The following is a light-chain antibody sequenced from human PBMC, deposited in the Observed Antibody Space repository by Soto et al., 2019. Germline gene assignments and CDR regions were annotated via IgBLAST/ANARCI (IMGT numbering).Light chain of an antibody. J-gene: IGKJ2*01. V-gene: IGKV1-6*01. Sequence: AIQMTQSPSSLSASVGDRVTITCRVSQGIKNDVGWYQQKPGKAPKLLIYAASSLQSGVPPRFSGSGSGTDFTLTISSLQPEDFATYYCLQDYNYPYTFGQGTKLEIK. CDR3: LQDYNYPYT. CDR2: AAS. CDR1: QGIKND.